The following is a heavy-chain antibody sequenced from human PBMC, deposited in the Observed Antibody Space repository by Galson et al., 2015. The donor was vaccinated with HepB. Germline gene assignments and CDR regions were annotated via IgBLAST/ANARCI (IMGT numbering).Heavy chain of an antibody. Sequence: SLRLSCAASGFTFSSYAMHWVRQAPGKGLEYVSAISSNGGSTYYADSVKGRSTISRDNSKNTLYLQMSSLRAEDTAVYYCVKDSGALGVPGQRYFDLWGRGTLVTVSS. J-gene: IGHJ2*01. D-gene: IGHD3-16*01. CDR1: GFTFSSYA. CDR3: VKDSGALGVPGQRYFDL. V-gene: IGHV3-64D*06. CDR2: ISSNGGST.